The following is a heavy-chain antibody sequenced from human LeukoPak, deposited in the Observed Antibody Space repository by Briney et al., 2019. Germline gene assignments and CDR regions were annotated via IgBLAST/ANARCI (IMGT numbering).Heavy chain of an antibody. Sequence: GGSLRLSCAASGFTFSSYGMHWVRQAPGKGLEWVAVISYDGSNKYYADSVKGRFTISRDNSKNTLYLQMNSLRAEDTAVYYCARPRSGEAYYFDYWGQGTLVTVSS. D-gene: IGHD2-15*01. CDR3: ARPRSGEAYYFDY. CDR1: GFTFSSYG. V-gene: IGHV3-30*03. J-gene: IGHJ4*02. CDR2: ISYDGSNK.